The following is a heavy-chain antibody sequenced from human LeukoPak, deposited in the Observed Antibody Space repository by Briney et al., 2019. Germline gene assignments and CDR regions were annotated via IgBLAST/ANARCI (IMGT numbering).Heavy chain of an antibody. CDR1: GGSISSYY. D-gene: IGHD3-9*01. CDR2: IYYSGST. CDR3: ASGLRYFGT. Sequence: KPSQTLSLTCTVSGGSISSYYWSWIRQPPGKGLEWIGYIYYSGSTNYNPSLKSRVTISVDTSKNQFSLKLSSVTAADTAVYYCASGLRYFGTWGQGTLVTVSS. J-gene: IGHJ5*02. V-gene: IGHV4-59*01.